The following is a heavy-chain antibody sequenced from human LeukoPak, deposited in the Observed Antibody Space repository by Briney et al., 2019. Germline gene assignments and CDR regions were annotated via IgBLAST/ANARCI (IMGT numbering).Heavy chain of an antibody. V-gene: IGHV1-18*01. J-gene: IGHJ4*02. CDR1: GYTFTSYG. D-gene: IGHD3-3*01. Sequence: VASVKVSCKASGYTFTSYGINWVRQAPGQGLEWMGWISAYNGDTNYAQNLQGRVTMTTDTSTNTAYMELRSLRSDDTAVYYCARDFSSGWPNFDYWGQGTLVTVSS. CDR3: ARDFSSGWPNFDY. CDR2: ISAYNGDT.